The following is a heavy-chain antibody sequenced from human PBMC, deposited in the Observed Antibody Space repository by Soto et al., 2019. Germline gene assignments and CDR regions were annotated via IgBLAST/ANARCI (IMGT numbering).Heavy chain of an antibody. CDR2: IYYSGST. J-gene: IGHJ3*02. Sequence: LTCTVSGGSISSYYWSWIRQPPGKGLEWMGYIYYSGSTNYNPSLKSRVTISVDTSKNQFSLKLSSVTAADTAVYYCARLGIDAFDIWGQGTMVTVS. V-gene: IGHV4-59*01. CDR3: ARLGIDAFDI. CDR1: GGSISSYY. D-gene: IGHD1-20*01.